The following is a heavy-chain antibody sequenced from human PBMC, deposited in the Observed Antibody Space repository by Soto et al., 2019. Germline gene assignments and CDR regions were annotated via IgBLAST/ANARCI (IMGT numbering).Heavy chain of an antibody. D-gene: IGHD6-19*01. J-gene: IGHJ4*02. CDR3: EKKSGWYGFEYYFDY. CDR1: SGSISSSNC. Sequence: SETLSLTCAVSSGSISSSNCWSWVRQPPGKGLEWIGEIYHSGSTNYNPSLKSRVTISVDKSKNQFSLKLSSVTAADTAVYYSEKKSGWYGFEYYFDYWGQGTLVTVSS. CDR2: IYHSGST. V-gene: IGHV4-4*02.